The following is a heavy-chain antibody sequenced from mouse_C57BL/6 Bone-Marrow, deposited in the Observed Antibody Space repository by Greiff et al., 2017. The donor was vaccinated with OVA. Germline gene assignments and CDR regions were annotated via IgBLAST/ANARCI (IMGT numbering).Heavy chain of an antibody. CDR2: INPDSSTI. Sequence: CEASGVAFSRYWMSWVRRAPWKGLEWIGEINPDSSTINYAPSLKDKFIISRDNAKNTLYLQMSKVRSEDTALYYCARQAPYDYDEVAGAMDYWGQGTSVTVSS. D-gene: IGHD2-4*01. J-gene: IGHJ4*01. CDR3: ARQAPYDYDEVAGAMDY. CDR1: GVAFSRYW. V-gene: IGHV4-1*01.